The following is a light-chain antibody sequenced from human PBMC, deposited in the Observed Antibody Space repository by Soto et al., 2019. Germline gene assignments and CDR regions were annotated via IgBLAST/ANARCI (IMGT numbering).Light chain of an antibody. CDR2: WAS. Sequence: DIVMTQSPDSLAVSLGGRATINCKSSQSVLYSSNNKNYLAWYQQKPGQPPKLLIYWASTRESGVPDRFSGSGSGTDFTLTISSLQAEDVAVYYCQQYYSTHVTFGQGTKVEIK. J-gene: IGKJ1*01. CDR3: QQYYSTHVT. V-gene: IGKV4-1*01. CDR1: QSVLYSSNNKNY.